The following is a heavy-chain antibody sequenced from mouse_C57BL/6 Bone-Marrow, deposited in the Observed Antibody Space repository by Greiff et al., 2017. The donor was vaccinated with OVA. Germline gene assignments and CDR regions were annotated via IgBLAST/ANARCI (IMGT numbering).Heavy chain of an antibody. D-gene: IGHD3-1*01. V-gene: IGHV5-4*03. Sequence: DVKLVESGGGLVKPGGSLKLSCAASGFTFSSYAMSWVRQTPEKRLEWVATISDGGSYTYYPDNVKGRFPISRDNAKNNLYLQMSHLKSEDTAMYYCARVLGSFDYWGQGTTLTVSS. CDR2: ISDGGSYT. CDR1: GFTFSSYA. CDR3: ARVLGSFDY. J-gene: IGHJ2*01.